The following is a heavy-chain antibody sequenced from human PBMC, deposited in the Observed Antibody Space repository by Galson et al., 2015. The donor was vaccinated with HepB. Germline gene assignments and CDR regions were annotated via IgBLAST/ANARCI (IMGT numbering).Heavy chain of an antibody. CDR3: ARGAAIYYFGMDV. D-gene: IGHD3-3*01. J-gene: IGHJ6*02. CDR2: IYHTGST. Sequence: LTCAVSGASISSGGYSWSWIRQPPGPGLEWIGYIYHTGSTYYNPSLKSRVTISVDRSKNQFSLKLSSVTAADTAVYYCARGAAIYYFGMDVWGQGTTVTVSS. V-gene: IGHV4-30-2*01. CDR1: GASISSGGYS.